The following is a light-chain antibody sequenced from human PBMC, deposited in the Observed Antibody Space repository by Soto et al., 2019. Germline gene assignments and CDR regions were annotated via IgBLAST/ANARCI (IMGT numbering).Light chain of an antibody. J-gene: IGKJ1*01. V-gene: IGKV3-20*01. CDR3: HQYGRSPRT. CDR2: RTS. CDR1: QTIPTGF. Sequence: DILLTQFPGTLSLSPGERATLSCRASQTIPTGFLAWFQQKSGQAPRLLIYRTSNRASGIPDRFSGSGSGPDFTLTISRLEPEDFAVYYCHQYGRSPRTFGQGTKVEIK.